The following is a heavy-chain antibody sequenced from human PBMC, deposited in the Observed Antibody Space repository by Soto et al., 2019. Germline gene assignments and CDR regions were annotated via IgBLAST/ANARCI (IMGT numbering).Heavy chain of an antibody. CDR1: GDSISSADYY. D-gene: IGHD3-10*01. V-gene: IGHV4-30-4*01. J-gene: IGHJ5*02. CDR3: ARDRLVRAVKPNLFDL. CDR2: IYSSGST. Sequence: SETLSLTCTVSGDSISSADYYWSWIRQPPGKGLEWIGYIYSSGSTYYNPSLKSRVIISIDTSKNQFSLKLTSVTAADTAVYYCARDRLVRAVKPNLFDLWGQRILVTVSS.